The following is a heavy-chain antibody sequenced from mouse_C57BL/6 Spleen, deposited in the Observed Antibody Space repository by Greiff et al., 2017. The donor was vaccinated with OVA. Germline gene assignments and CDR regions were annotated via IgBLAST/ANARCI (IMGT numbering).Heavy chain of an antibody. Sequence: VQLQQSGPELVKPGASVKISCKASGYTFTDYYMNWVKQSHGKSLEWIGDINPNNGGTSYNQKFKGKATLTVDKSSSTAYMELRSLTSEDSAVDYCAREGVYYYGSSPYYYAMDYWGQGTSVTVSS. CDR2: INPNNGGT. CDR1: GYTFTDYY. J-gene: IGHJ4*01. CDR3: AREGVYYYGSSPYYYAMDY. V-gene: IGHV1-26*01. D-gene: IGHD1-1*01.